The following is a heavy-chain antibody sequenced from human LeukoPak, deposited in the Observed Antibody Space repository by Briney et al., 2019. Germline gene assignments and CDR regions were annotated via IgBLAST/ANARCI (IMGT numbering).Heavy chain of an antibody. J-gene: IGHJ4*02. D-gene: IGHD5-12*01. CDR3: AKSSLGGYSDLGY. V-gene: IGHV3-23*01. Sequence: DSVKGRFTISRDNSKNTLYLQMNSLRAEDTAVYYCAKSSLGGYSDLGYWGQGILVTVSS.